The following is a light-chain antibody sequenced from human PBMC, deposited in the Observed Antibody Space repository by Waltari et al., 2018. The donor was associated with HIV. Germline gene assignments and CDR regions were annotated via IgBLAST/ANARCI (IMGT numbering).Light chain of an antibody. V-gene: IGLV2-23*01. CDR1: SSDVGSSNL. Sequence: SALTQPASVSGSPGQAITVSCTGSSSDVGSSNLVLWYQQHPGNAPKLMIYEDDKRPSGVSNRFSGSKSGNTASLTISGLQAEDEADYYCCSYAGSTTWLFGGGTKLTVL. J-gene: IGLJ3*02. CDR2: EDD. CDR3: CSYAGSTTWL.